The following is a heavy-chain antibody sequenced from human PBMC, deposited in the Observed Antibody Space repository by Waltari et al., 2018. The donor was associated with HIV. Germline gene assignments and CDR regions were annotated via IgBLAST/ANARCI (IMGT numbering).Heavy chain of an antibody. Sequence: EVQLVESGGGLVQPGRSLRLSCAASGFTFDDYAMHWVRQAPGKGLEWVSGISWNSGSIGYADSVKGRFTISRDNAKNSLYLQMNSLRAEDTALYYCARLRFYGAFDIWGQGTMVTVSS. J-gene: IGHJ3*02. V-gene: IGHV3-9*01. CDR2: ISWNSGSI. CDR1: GFTFDDYA. CDR3: ARLRFYGAFDI. D-gene: IGHD3-10*01.